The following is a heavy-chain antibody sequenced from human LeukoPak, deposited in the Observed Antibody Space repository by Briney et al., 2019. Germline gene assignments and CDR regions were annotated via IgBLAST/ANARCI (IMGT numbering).Heavy chain of an antibody. J-gene: IGHJ4*02. V-gene: IGHV3-23*01. CDR3: AKDLDYTTSGYYFDY. CDR2: ITGSGGST. D-gene: IGHD4-11*01. Sequence: PGGSLRLSCAASGFSFSSYAMSWVRQAPGKGLEWVSAITGSGGSTYYADSVKGRFTISRDNSRNTLYLQMNSLRADGTAVYYCAKDLDYTTSGYYFDYWGQGTLVTVSS. CDR1: GFSFSSYA.